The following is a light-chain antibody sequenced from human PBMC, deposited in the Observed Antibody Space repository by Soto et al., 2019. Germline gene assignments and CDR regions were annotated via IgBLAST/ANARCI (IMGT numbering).Light chain of an antibody. J-gene: IGKJ5*01. CDR1: QSVSSSY. CDR3: QQRLNWQVT. Sequence: EIVLTQSPGTLSLSPGERATLSCRASQSVSSSYLAWYQQKPGQAPRLLIYGASARATGIPARFSGTGSGTEFTLTISSLEPEDFAVYYCQQRLNWQVTFGQGTRLEIK. V-gene: IGKV3D-20*02. CDR2: GAS.